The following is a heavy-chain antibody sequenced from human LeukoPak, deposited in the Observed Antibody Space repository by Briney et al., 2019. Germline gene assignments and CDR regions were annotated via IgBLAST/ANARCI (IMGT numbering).Heavy chain of an antibody. J-gene: IGHJ4*02. CDR2: IKQDGNEK. Sequence: PGGSLRLSCAASGFTFSSYWMSWVRQAPGKGLEWVANIKQDGNEKYYVDSVKGRFTISRDNAKNSLYLQMNSLRAEDTAVYYCARDTDYCGGDCYSDYWGQGTLVTVSS. D-gene: IGHD2-21*02. V-gene: IGHV3-7*01. CDR3: ARDTDYCGGDCYSDY. CDR1: GFTFSSYW.